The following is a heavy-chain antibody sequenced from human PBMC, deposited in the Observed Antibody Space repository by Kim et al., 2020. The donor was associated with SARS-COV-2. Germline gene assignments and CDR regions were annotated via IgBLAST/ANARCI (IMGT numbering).Heavy chain of an antibody. CDR2: LYHTGSS. CDR3: ARREDIYSYSDFPLCWFDP. Sequence: SETLSLTCTVSGGAVSGYSWSWIRQSPGKGLEWIGDLYHTGSSNYNPSLESRVTMSVDPSKKQFSLKLRSVTAADTAVYYCARREDIYSYSDFPLCWFDPWGQGTLVTVSS. V-gene: IGHV4-59*08. CDR1: GGAVSGYS. J-gene: IGHJ5*02. D-gene: IGHD5-18*01.